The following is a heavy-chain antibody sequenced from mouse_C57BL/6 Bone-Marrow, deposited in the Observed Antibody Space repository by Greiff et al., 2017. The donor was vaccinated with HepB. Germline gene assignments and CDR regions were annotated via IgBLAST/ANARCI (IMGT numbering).Heavy chain of an antibody. CDR1: GYSFTGYF. CDR2: INPYNGDT. J-gene: IGHJ2*01. CDR3: ARKGANWDIFDY. Sequence: LVESGPELVKPGDSVKISCKASGYSFTGYFMNWVMQSHGKSLEWIGRINPYNGDTFYNQKFKGKATLTVDKSSSTAYMQLSSLTSEDSAVYYCARKGANWDIFDYWGQGTTLTVSS. V-gene: IGHV1-20*01. D-gene: IGHD4-1*01.